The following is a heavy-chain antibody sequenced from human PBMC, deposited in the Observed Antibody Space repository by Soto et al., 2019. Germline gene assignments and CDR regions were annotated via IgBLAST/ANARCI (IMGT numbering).Heavy chain of an antibody. CDR1: GGTFSSYA. CDR3: ARLYSSSFLFDY. D-gene: IGHD6-6*01. J-gene: IGHJ4*02. CDR2: IIPIFGTA. Sequence: QVQLVQSGAEVKKPGSSVKVSCKASGGTFSSYAISWVRQAPGQGLEWMGGIIPIFGTANYAEKFQGRVTITADESTSTAYLELSSLRSEDTAVYYCARLYSSSFLFDYWGQGTLVTVSS. V-gene: IGHV1-69*01.